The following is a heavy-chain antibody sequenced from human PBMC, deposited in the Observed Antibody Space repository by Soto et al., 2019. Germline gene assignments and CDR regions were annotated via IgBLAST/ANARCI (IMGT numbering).Heavy chain of an antibody. D-gene: IGHD2-8*01. Sequence: SETLSLTCIASGGSISSSSDYWGWIRQPPGKGLEWIGSSLHGGTFSDSSLKSRVTIFVDMSKNQISLELTSVTAADTAVYYSLRHPFDSGILMVYASEYWDQ. J-gene: IGHJ4*02. CDR2: SLHGGT. CDR1: GGSISSSSDY. V-gene: IGHV4-39*01. CDR3: LRHPFDSGILMVYASEY.